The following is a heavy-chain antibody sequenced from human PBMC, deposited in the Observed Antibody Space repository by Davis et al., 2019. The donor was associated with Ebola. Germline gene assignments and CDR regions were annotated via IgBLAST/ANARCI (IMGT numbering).Heavy chain of an antibody. Sequence: PGGSLRLSCAGSGLTFSSYNMNWIRQAPGKGLEWVSSISATARYTYYADSVGGRFTISRDNARDSVYLQMNSLRVEDTAIYFCAGDIRRGENYGWFDPWGHGTLVTVSS. CDR2: ISATARYT. D-gene: IGHD4/OR15-4a*01. CDR3: AGDIRRGENYGWFDP. J-gene: IGHJ5*02. CDR1: GLTFSSYN. V-gene: IGHV3-21*06.